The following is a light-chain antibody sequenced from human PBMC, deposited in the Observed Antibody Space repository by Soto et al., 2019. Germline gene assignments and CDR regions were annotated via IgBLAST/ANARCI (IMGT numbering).Light chain of an antibody. CDR2: DVS. J-gene: IGLJ1*01. CDR3: SSYTTSTTLNYV. CDR1: SSDVGGYNY. Sequence: QSVLTQPASVSGSPGQSITISCTGTSSDVGGYNYVSWYQHHPGKAPKLMIYDVSNRPSGVSNRFSGPKSGNTASLTISGLQAEDEADYYCSSYTTSTTLNYVFGTGTKVTVL. V-gene: IGLV2-14*03.